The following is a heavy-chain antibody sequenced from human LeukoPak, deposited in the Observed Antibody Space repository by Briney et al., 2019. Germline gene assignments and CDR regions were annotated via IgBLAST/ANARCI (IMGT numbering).Heavy chain of an antibody. D-gene: IGHD4-17*01. CDR3: ASPLIYGDYEVY. V-gene: IGHV3-30-3*01. CDR2: ISYDGSNK. CDR1: GFTFSSYA. Sequence: GRSLRLSCAASGFTFSSYAMHWARQAPGKGLEWVAVISYDGSNKYYADSVKGRFTISRDNSKNTLYLQMNSLRAEDTAVYYCASPLIYGDYEVYWGQGTLVTVSS. J-gene: IGHJ4*02.